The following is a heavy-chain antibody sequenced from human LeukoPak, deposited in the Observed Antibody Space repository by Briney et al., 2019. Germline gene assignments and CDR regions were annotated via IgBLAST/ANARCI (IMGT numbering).Heavy chain of an antibody. CDR1: GFTFCSYW. Sequence: GGSLRLSCAASGFTFCSYWMSWVRQAPGKGLEWVANIKQDGSEKYYVDSVKGRFTISRDNAKNSLYLQMNSLRAEDTAVYYCARDRSRVPVAGTFWGYWGQGTLVTVSS. D-gene: IGHD6-19*01. CDR3: ARDRSRVPVAGTFWGY. CDR2: IKQDGSEK. V-gene: IGHV3-7*01. J-gene: IGHJ4*02.